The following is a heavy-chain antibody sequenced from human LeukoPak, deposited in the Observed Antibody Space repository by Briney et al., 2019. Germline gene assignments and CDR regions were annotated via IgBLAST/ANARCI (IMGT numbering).Heavy chain of an antibody. Sequence: ASVKVSCKASGYTFTSYYMHWVRRAPGQGLEWMGIINPSGGSTSYAQKFQGRVTMTRDTSTSTVYMELSSLRSEDTAVYYCARDRSLVTAMSGSMNYWGQGTLVTVSS. D-gene: IGHD6-19*01. CDR1: GYTFTSYY. CDR2: INPSGGST. V-gene: IGHV1-46*01. CDR3: ARDRSLVTAMSGSMNY. J-gene: IGHJ4*02.